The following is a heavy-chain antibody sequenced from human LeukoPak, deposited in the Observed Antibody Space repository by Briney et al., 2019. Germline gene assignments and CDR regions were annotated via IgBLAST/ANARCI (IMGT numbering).Heavy chain of an antibody. CDR2: IWYDGSNK. CDR1: GFTFSSYG. V-gene: IGHV3-33*01. CDR3: ALGLLFY. Sequence: GRSLRLSCAASGFTFSSYGMHWVRRAPGKGLEWVAVIWYDGSNKYYADSVKGRFTISRDNSKNTLYLQMNSLRAEDTAVYYCALGLLFYWGQGTLVTVSS. J-gene: IGHJ4*02. D-gene: IGHD2-15*01.